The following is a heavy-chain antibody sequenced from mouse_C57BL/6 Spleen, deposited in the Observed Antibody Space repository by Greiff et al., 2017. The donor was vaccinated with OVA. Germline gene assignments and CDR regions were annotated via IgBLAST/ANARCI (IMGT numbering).Heavy chain of an antibody. CDR2: ISDGGSYT. Sequence: EVKLVESGGGLVKPGGSLKLSCAASGFTFSSYAMSWVRQTPEKRLEWVATISDGGSYTYYPDNVKGRFTISRDNAKNNLYLQMSHLQSEDTAMYYCARGGLLRYFDVWGTGTTVTVSS. CDR1: GFTFSSYA. J-gene: IGHJ1*03. D-gene: IGHD2-3*01. V-gene: IGHV5-4*03. CDR3: ARGGLLRYFDV.